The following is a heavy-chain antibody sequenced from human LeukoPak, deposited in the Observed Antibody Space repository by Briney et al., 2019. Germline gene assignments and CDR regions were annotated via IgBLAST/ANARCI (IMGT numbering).Heavy chain of an antibody. Sequence: PSVTLSLTCTVSGGSVRSYFWTWIRQPAGRGLEWIGLIYTSGRTNYNPSLKSQVTISADDSKNQFSLKLNSVTAADTAVYYCARVGGASSTLTTFDVWGQGTVVTVSS. CDR1: GGSVRSYF. J-gene: IGHJ3*01. CDR3: ARVGGASSTLTTFDV. D-gene: IGHD4-11*01. CDR2: IYTSGRT. V-gene: IGHV4-4*07.